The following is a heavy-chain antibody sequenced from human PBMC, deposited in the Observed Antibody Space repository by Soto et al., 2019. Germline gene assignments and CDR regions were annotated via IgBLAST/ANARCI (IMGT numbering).Heavy chain of an antibody. D-gene: IGHD6-19*01. V-gene: IGHV4-61*01. J-gene: IGHJ4*02. CDR3: ATLSSGWYYFDY. CDR1: GGPLSRGSYH. CDR2: IYYSGST. Sequence: SENLSLTRTVSGGPLSRGSYHWSWIRQPPGKGLEWIGYIYYSGSTNYNPSLKSRVTISVDTSKNQFSLKLSSVTAADTAVYYCATLSSGWYYFDYWGQGTLVTVSS.